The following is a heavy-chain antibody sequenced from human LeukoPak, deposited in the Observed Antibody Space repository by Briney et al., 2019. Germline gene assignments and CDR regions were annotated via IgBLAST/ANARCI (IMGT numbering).Heavy chain of an antibody. D-gene: IGHD3-10*01. CDR2: IYPGDSDT. CDR3: ATLVGYGSFFDY. Sequence: GESLKISCKGSGYSFTSYWIGWVRHVPGKGLEYMGIIYPGDSDTRYSLSFQGQVTISADKSISIAYLQWSSLKASDTAMYYCATLVGYGSFFDYWGQGTLVTVSS. J-gene: IGHJ4*02. V-gene: IGHV5-51*01. CDR1: GYSFTSYW.